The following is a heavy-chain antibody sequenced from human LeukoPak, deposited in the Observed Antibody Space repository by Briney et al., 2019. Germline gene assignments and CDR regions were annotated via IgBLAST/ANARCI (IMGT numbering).Heavy chain of an antibody. J-gene: IGHJ4*02. CDR1: GFTFSSYA. Sequence: GGSLRLSCAASGFTFSSYAMSWVRQAPGKGLEWVSAISGSGGNTYYADSVKGRFTISRDNSKNTLYLQMNSLRAEDTAVYYCAKDLCGGDCYAYDYWGQGTLVTVSS. CDR3: AKDLCGGDCYAYDY. D-gene: IGHD2-21*02. V-gene: IGHV3-23*01. CDR2: ISGSGGNT.